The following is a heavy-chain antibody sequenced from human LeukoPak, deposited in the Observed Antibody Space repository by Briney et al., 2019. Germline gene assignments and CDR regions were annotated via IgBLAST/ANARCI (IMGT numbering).Heavy chain of an antibody. D-gene: IGHD2-15*01. CDR3: ARGYCSGGSCYSYYYYYYMDV. CDR2: INHSGST. CDR1: GGSFSGYY. V-gene: IGHV4-34*01. Sequence: SETLSLTCAVYGGSFSGYYWSWIRQPPGKGLEWIGEINHSGSTNYNPSLKSRVTISVDTSKNQFSLKLSSVTAADTAVYYCARGYCSGGSCYSYYYYYYMDVWGKGTTVTVSS. J-gene: IGHJ6*03.